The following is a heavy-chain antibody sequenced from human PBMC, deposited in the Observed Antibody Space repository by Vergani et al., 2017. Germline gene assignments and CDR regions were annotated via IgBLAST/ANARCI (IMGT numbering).Heavy chain of an antibody. CDR1: GFTFSSYA. V-gene: IGHV3-30-3*01. CDR3: ASIPMDSYYFDY. J-gene: IGHJ4*02. D-gene: IGHD3-10*01. CDR2: ISYDGSNK. Sequence: VQLLESGGGVVQPGRSLRLSCAASGFTFSSYAMHWVRQAPGKGLEWVAVISYDGSNKYYADSVKGRFTISRDNSKNTLYLQMNSLRAEDTAVYYCASIPMDSYYFDYWGQGTLVTVSS.